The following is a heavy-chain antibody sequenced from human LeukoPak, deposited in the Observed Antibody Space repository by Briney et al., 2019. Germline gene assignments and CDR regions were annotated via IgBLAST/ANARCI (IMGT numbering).Heavy chain of an antibody. CDR3: ARDEGHTVTNEYFQH. V-gene: IGHV3-21*01. J-gene: IGHJ1*01. D-gene: IGHD2-2*01. CDR2: ISSGSGYI. Sequence: PGGSLRLSCAACGVSFISYGMLWARQARGKGLEWVASISSGSGYIFYGDLAMGRFTISRDNAKDSVFLQMNSLRVEDTAVYYCARDEGHTVTNEYFQHWGQGTLVTVSS. CDR1: GVSFISYG.